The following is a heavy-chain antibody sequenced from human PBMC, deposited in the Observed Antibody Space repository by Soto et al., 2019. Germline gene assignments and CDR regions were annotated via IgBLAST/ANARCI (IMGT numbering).Heavy chain of an antibody. V-gene: IGHV4-30-2*01. Sequence: PLSLTCAGSGGSISSGGYSWSWIRQPPGKGLEWIGYIYHSGSTYYNPSLKSRVTISVDRSKNQFSLKLSSVTAADTAVYYWAREAARPKNYFDYWGQGTLVTVSS. CDR1: GGSISSGGYS. CDR2: IYHSGST. CDR3: AREAARPKNYFDY. D-gene: IGHD6-6*01. J-gene: IGHJ4*02.